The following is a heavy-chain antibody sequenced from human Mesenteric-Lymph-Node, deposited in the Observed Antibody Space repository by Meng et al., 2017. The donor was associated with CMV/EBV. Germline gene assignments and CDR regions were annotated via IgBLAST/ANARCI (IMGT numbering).Heavy chain of an antibody. Sequence: GESLKISCAASGFTLSTSPMSWVRQAPGEGLEWVSIIYSDDRLTFYADSVKGRFTISRDNSKNTLYLQMNSLRAEDTAVYYCAYSSGWYYFDYWGQGTLVTVSS. CDR2: IYSDDRLT. J-gene: IGHJ4*02. D-gene: IGHD6-19*01. CDR3: AYSSGWYYFDY. V-gene: IGHV3-23*03. CDR1: GFTLSTSP.